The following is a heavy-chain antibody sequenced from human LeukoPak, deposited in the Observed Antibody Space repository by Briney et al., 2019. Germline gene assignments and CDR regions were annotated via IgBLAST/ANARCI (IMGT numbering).Heavy chain of an antibody. CDR3: ARAVLRYFDWLTTPTYYYYMDV. CDR1: GYTFSSYV. J-gene: IGHJ6*03. Sequence: ASVKVSCKASGYTFSSYVISWVRQAPGQGLEWMGWISAYNGNTNYAQKLQGRVTMTTDTSTSTAYMELRSLRSDDTAVYYCARAVLRYFDWLTTPTYYYYMDVWGKGTTVTISS. CDR2: ISAYNGNT. D-gene: IGHD3-9*01. V-gene: IGHV1-18*01.